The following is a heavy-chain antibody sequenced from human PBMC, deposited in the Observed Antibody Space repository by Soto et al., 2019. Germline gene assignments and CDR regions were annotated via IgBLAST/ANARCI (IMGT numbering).Heavy chain of an antibody. CDR3: ARGTTTSAFSAMDV. CDR1: GFTFNYHD. D-gene: IGHD1-1*01. J-gene: IGHJ6*02. Sequence: QVQLVESGGGVVQPGRSLRLSCAASGFTFNYHDLNWVRQAPGKGLEWVAVISYDGDNKYIAESVKGRFTITRDNSKNTVYLQMNSLRTEDTAMYFCARGTTTSAFSAMDVWGQGTMVTVSS. V-gene: IGHV3-30-3*01. CDR2: ISYDGDNK.